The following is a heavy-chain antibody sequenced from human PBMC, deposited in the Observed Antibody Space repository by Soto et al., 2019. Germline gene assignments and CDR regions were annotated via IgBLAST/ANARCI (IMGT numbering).Heavy chain of an antibody. CDR2: IKSKIDGGTT. J-gene: IGHJ4*01. Sequence: GGSLRLSCAASGFTFSDAWINWVRQAPGKGLEWVGRIKSKIDGGTTDFAAPVKGRFAISRDDSRDMVYMEMYSLKTDDTAVYYCTTDSLFTGQLVRMDNWGHGTLVTGSS. D-gene: IGHD3-9*01. CDR3: TTDSLFTGQLVRMDN. V-gene: IGHV3-15*07. CDR1: GFTFSDAW.